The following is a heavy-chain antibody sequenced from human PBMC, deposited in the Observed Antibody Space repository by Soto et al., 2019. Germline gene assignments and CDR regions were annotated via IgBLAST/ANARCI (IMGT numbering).Heavy chain of an antibody. V-gene: IGHV3-23*01. Sequence: GGSLRLSCAASGFTFSSYAMSWVRQAPGKGLEWVSAISGSGGSTYYADSVKGRFTISRDNSKNTLYLQMNSLRAEDTAVYYCAKRPVLRFLEWLSLPPSFDYWGQGTLVTVSS. CDR1: GFTFSSYA. CDR2: ISGSGGST. D-gene: IGHD3-3*01. J-gene: IGHJ4*02. CDR3: AKRPVLRFLEWLSLPPSFDY.